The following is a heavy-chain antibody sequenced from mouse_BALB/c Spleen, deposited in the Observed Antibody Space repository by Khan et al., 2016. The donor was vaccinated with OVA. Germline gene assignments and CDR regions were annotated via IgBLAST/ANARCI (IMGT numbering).Heavy chain of an antibody. J-gene: IGHJ4*01. CDR1: GFTFSSFA. CDR3: ARSLVDYYAMDY. CDR2: ISTGGHYT. D-gene: IGHD2-2*01. V-gene: IGHV5-9-3*01. Sequence: EVELVESGGGVVKPGRSLNLSCSASGFTFSSFAMSWVRQPPEKRLEWVATISTGGHYTFYPDSVKGRFTISRDNARNTLYLQMSSLTSEDTAKYYCARSLVDYYAMDYWGQGTSVTVSS.